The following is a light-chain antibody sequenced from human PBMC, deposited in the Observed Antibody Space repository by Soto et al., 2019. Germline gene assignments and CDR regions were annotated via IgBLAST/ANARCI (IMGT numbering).Light chain of an antibody. CDR1: QSVSSCY. Sequence: EIVLTQSPATLSLSPGERATLSCWASQSVSSCYLACYQQKPGLAPRLLIYDASSRATGIPDRFSGSRSGTDFTITISRLEHADFTVYYCQHNGRPPLTFGGGTKVEVK. J-gene: IGKJ4*01. CDR3: QHNGRPPLT. V-gene: IGKV3D-20*01. CDR2: DAS.